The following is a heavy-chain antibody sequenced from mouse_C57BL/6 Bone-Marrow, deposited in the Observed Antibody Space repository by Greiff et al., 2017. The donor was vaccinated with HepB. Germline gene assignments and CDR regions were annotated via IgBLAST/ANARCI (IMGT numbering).Heavy chain of an antibody. CDR1: GYTFTSYW. V-gene: IGHV1-52*01. D-gene: IGHD1-1*01. Sequence: QVQLQQPGAELVRPGSSVKLSCKASGYTFTSYWMHWVKQRPIQGLEWIGNIDPSDSETHYNQKFKDKATLTVDKSSSTAYMQLSSLTSEDSAVYYCARSGSSYKDYYAMDYWGQGTSVTVSS. CDR2: IDPSDSET. CDR3: ARSGSSYKDYYAMDY. J-gene: IGHJ4*01.